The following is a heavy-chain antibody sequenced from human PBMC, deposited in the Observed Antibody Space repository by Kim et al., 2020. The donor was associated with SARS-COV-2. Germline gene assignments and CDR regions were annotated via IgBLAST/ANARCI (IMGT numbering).Heavy chain of an antibody. Sequence: DSLEGRFTISREKSRNSIFLQMNSLTSEDTAFYYCTKELFTGWPNLESWGRGTLVTVSS. V-gene: IGHV3-43*01. CDR3: TKELFTGWPNLES. D-gene: IGHD3-9*01. J-gene: IGHJ5*01.